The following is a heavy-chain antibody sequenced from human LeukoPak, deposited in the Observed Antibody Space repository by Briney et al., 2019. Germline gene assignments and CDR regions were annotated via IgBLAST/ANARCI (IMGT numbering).Heavy chain of an antibody. J-gene: IGHJ4*02. Sequence: PSETLSLTCSVSGVSMTSYYWMWIRQPPGKGLEWVARILHSGGTTYNPSLRSRATISIDTSKHQFSLELNSVTAADTAVYYCARDSSSWYLPLDWGQGTLVTVSS. V-gene: IGHV4-59*01. D-gene: IGHD6-13*01. CDR2: ILHSGGT. CDR1: GVSMTSYY. CDR3: ARDSSSWYLPLD.